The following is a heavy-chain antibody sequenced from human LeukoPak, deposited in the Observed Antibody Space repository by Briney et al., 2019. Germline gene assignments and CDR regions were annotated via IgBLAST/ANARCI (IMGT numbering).Heavy chain of an antibody. Sequence: VASVKVSCKASGYTFTGYYMHWVRQAPGQGLEWMGWINPNSGGTNYAQKFQGRVTMTRDTSISTAYMELSRLRSDDTAVYYCASPSSFYSSSWDFDYWGQGTLVTVSS. CDR1: GYTFTGYY. CDR2: INPNSGGT. D-gene: IGHD6-6*01. V-gene: IGHV1-2*02. CDR3: ASPSSFYSSSWDFDY. J-gene: IGHJ4*02.